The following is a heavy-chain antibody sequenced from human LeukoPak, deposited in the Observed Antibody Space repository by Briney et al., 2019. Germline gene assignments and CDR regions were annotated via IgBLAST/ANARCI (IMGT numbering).Heavy chain of an antibody. CDR2: ISDDGTKK. V-gene: IGHV3-30*04. CDR1: GFTFSSYA. J-gene: IGHJ4*02. D-gene: IGHD2-2*01. Sequence: GGSLRLSCAASGFTFSSYAMSWVRQAPGKGLEWVAIISDDGTKKYYADSVKGRFTISRDNSKSTLFLQMNSLRPEDTAIYYCARENTSSSFDYWGQGTLVTVSS. CDR3: ARENTSSSFDY.